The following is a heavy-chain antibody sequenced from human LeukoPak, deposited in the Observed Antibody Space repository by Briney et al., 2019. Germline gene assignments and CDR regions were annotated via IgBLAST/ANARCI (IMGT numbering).Heavy chain of an antibody. CDR2: IIPIFGTA. D-gene: IGHD6-13*01. CDR3: ARESAGGQPYYGMDV. J-gene: IGHJ6*02. CDR1: GGTFSSYA. Sequence: ASVKVSCKASGGTFSSYAISWVRQAPGQGLEWMGGIIPIFGTANYAQKFQGRVTITADESTSTAYMELSSLRSEDTAVYYCARESAGGQPYYGMDVWGQGTTVTVSS. V-gene: IGHV1-69*13.